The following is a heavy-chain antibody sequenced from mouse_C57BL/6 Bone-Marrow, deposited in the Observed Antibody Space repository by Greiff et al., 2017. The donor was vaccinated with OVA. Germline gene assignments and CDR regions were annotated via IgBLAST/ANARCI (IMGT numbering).Heavy chain of an antibody. J-gene: IGHJ2*01. V-gene: IGHV1-55*01. CDR1: GYTFTSYW. CDR3: AREGIYYDYDVDY. Sequence: QVQLQQPGAELVKPGASVKMSCKASGYTFTSYWITWVPQRPGPGLEWIGDIYPGSGSTTYNEKFKSKATLTVDTSSSTAYMQLSSLTSEDSAVYDCAREGIYYDYDVDYWGQGTTLTVSS. CDR2: IYPGSGST. D-gene: IGHD2-4*01.